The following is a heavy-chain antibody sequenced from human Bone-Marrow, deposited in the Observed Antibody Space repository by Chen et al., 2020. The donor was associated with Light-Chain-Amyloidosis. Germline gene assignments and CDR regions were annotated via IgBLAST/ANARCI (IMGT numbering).Heavy chain of an antibody. CDR1: GYTFPNYW. CDR3: ARRRDGYNFDY. Sequence: EVQLEQSGPEVKKPGESLKISCKGSGYTFPNYWIGWVRQMPGKGLEWMGVIYPDDSDARSSPSFEGQVTISADKSITTAYLQWRSLKASDPAMYHCARRRDGYNFDYWGQGTLVTVSS. J-gene: IGHJ4*02. D-gene: IGHD5-12*01. V-gene: IGHV5-51*01. CDR2: IYPDDSDA.